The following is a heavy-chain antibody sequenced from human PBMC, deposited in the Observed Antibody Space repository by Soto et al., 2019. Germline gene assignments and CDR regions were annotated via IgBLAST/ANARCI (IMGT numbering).Heavy chain of an antibody. J-gene: IGHJ6*03. V-gene: IGHV1-3*01. CDR3: ARAPSDYYYYMDV. CDR2: INAGNGNT. CDR1: GYTFTSYA. Sequence: QVQLVQSGAEVKKPGASVKVSCKASGYTFTSYAMHWVRQAPGQRLEWMGWINAGNGNTKYSRKFQGRVTITRDTSASTAYMELSSLRSEDTAVYYCARAPSDYYYYMDVWGKGTTVTVSS.